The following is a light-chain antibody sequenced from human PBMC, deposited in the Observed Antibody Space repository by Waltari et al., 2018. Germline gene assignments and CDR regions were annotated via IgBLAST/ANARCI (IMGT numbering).Light chain of an antibody. Sequence: QAVLTHPASLSASPGASVSLTCTLRSGINVASYGIYWYQQKPGSPPQYLLRYNSDSDKQQCSGVPRRSSGSKDVSANAGVLVISAVQAEDEADYYCLVWYSGAWVFGGGTKLTVL. J-gene: IGLJ3*02. CDR2: YNSDSDK. CDR3: LVWYSGAWV. CDR1: SGINVASYG. V-gene: IGLV5-45*01.